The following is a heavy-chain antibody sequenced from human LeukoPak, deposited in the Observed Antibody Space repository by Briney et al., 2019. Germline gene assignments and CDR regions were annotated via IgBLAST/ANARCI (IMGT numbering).Heavy chain of an antibody. Sequence: GGSLRLSCAASGFTFSTYSMNWVRQAPGKGLEWVSSISSSSSYIYYADSVKGRFTISRDNSKYILYLQMNSLRGEDTAVYYCAKDAVGSSWTFGYWGRGTLVTVSS. V-gene: IGHV3-21*04. CDR3: AKDAVGSSWTFGY. J-gene: IGHJ4*01. CDR1: GFTFSTYS. CDR2: ISSSSSYI. D-gene: IGHD6-13*01.